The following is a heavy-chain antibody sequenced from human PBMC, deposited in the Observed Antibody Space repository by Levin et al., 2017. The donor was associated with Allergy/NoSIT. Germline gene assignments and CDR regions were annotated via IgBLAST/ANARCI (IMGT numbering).Heavy chain of an antibody. CDR1: GFTFSSCA. Sequence: GGSLRLSCTASGFTFSSCAMSWVRQAPGKGLEWVSGISHSGYSTYIADSVKGRFSISRDNSENTLYLQMNSPRAEDTAVYYCAKDRGYVVEGNAFDIWGQGTMVTVSS. D-gene: IGHD2-2*01. V-gene: IGHV3-23*01. CDR2: ISHSGYST. CDR3: AKDRGYVVEGNAFDI. J-gene: IGHJ3*02.